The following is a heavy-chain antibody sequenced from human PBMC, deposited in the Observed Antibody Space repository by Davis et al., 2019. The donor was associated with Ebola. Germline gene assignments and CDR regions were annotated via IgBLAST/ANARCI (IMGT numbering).Heavy chain of an antibody. CDR1: GGTFSVYA. D-gene: IGHD2-15*01. J-gene: IGHJ4*02. Sequence: SVKVSCKASGGTFSVYAINWVRQAPGQGLEWMGGIIPIFGTTNYAQKFQGRVTISADESTNTAYMELRGLRSYDTAVYFCARDLLYCVGGRCYSGYFGHWGQGTLVTVSS. CDR3: ARDLLYCVGGRCYSGYFGH. V-gene: IGHV1-69*13. CDR2: IIPIFGTT.